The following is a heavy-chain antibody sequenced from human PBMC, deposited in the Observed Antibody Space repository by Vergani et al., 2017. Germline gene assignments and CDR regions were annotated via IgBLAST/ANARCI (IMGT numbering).Heavy chain of an antibody. J-gene: IGHJ6*02. CDR1: GFKFSEHY. Sequence: LEESGGVSVKPGGSLRLSCAASGFKFSEHYMSWIRQAPGKGLEWVSHISPGASTVSYTDSVTGRFTVSRDNDNNSLTLDMTTLRVEDTAVYYCAKNPGISTTRHYYAMDVWCQGTTVTVSS. V-gene: IGHV3-11*04. CDR3: AKNPGISTTRHYYAMDV. CDR2: ISPGASTV. D-gene: IGHD1-1*01.